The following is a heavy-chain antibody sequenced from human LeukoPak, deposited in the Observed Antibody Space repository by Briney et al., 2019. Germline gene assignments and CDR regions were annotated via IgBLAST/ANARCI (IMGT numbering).Heavy chain of an antibody. Sequence: SETLSLTCTVSGDSISNYYWSWIRQPAGKGLEWIGRIYTSGSTNYNPSLKSRVTMSVDTSKNQFSLKLSSVTAADTAVYYCARLISMTRGVIRSPDYWGQGTLVTVSS. J-gene: IGHJ4*02. CDR2: IYTSGST. V-gene: IGHV4-4*07. CDR1: GDSISNYY. D-gene: IGHD3-10*01. CDR3: ARLISMTRGVIRSPDY.